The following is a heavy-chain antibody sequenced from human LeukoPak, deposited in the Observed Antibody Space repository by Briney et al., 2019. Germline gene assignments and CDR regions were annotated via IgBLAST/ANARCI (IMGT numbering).Heavy chain of an antibody. D-gene: IGHD5-24*01. V-gene: IGHV4-59*01. CDR3: ARGGKEMATITTFDY. J-gene: IGHJ4*02. Sequence: SETLSLTCTVSGGSISSYYWSWIRQPPGKGLEWIGYIYYSGSTNYNPSLKSRVTISVDTSKNQFSLKLSSVTAADTAVYYCARGGKEMATITTFDYWGQGTLVTVSS. CDR2: IYYSGST. CDR1: GGSISSYY.